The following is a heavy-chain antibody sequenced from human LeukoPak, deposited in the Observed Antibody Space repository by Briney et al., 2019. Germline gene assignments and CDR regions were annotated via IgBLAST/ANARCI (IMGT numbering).Heavy chain of an antibody. D-gene: IGHD1-26*01. CDR2: ISAYNGNT. CDR3: ARDQGAYSGSLPAGPDAFDI. Sequence: ASVKVSCKASGYTFTSYGISWVRQAPGQGLEWMGWISAYNGNTNYAQKLQGRVTMTTDTSTSTAYMELRSLRSDDTAVYYCARDQGAYSGSLPAGPDAFDIWGQGTTVTVSS. J-gene: IGHJ3*02. CDR1: GYTFTSYG. V-gene: IGHV1-18*01.